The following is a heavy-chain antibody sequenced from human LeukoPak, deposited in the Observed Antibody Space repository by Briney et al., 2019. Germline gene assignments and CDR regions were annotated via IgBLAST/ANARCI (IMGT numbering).Heavy chain of an antibody. CDR3: WRDECMITFAIGGFDI. D-gene: IGHD3-16*01. Sequence: ASVKVSCKASVYTFTGYYIRWVRQAPGQGLEWMGWINPNSGGTNYAQKFQGRVTMTRDTSISTAYMELSRLRSDDTAVYYCWRDECMITFAIGGFDIWGQGTMVTVSS. CDR2: INPNSGGT. CDR1: VYTFTGYY. V-gene: IGHV1-2*02. J-gene: IGHJ3*02.